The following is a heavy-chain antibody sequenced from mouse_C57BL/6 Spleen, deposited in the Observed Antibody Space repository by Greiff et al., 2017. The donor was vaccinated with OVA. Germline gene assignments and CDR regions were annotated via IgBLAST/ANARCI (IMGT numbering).Heavy chain of an antibody. V-gene: IGHV1-39*01. CDR1: GYSFTDYN. CDR3: ARGSIYYDYGWFAY. D-gene: IGHD2-4*01. CDR2: ISPNYGTT. J-gene: IGHJ3*01. Sequence: EVQVVESGPELVKPGASVKISCKASGYSFTDYNMNWVKQSNGKSLEWIGVISPNYGTTSYNQKFKGKATLTVDQSSSTAYMQLNSLTSEDSAVYYCARGSIYYDYGWFAYWGQGTLVTVSA.